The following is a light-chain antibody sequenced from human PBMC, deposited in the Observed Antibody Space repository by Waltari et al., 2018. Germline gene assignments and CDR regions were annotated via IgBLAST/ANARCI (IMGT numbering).Light chain of an antibody. CDR3: QSFDSSLSASGV. V-gene: IGLV1-40*01. CDR2: GNS. J-gene: IGLJ3*02. CDR1: SPNIGAGYA. Sequence: QSVLTPPPSVSGAPGQRVTISCTGSSPNIGAGYAVHWYQQLPGTAPKLLIYGNSNRPSGVPDRFSGSKSGTSASLTITGLQAEDEADYYCQSFDSSLSASGVFGGGTKLTVL.